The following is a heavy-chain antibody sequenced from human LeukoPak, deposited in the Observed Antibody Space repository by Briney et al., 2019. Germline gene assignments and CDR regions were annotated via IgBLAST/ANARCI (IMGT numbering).Heavy chain of an antibody. D-gene: IGHD3-9*01. V-gene: IGHV3-30*02. J-gene: IGHJ4*02. Sequence: GGSLRLSCAASGFTFSSYGMHWVRQAPGKGLEWAAFIRYDGSNKYYADSVKGRFTISRDNSKNTLYLQMNSLRAGDTAVYYCARGRYDILTGYYFDYWGQGTLVTVSS. CDR2: IRYDGSNK. CDR1: GFTFSSYG. CDR3: ARGRYDILTGYYFDY.